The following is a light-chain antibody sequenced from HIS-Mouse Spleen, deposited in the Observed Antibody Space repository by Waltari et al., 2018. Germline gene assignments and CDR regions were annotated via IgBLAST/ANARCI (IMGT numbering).Light chain of an antibody. V-gene: IGLV2-23*01. CDR2: EGS. Sequence: QSALTHPAPVSGSPGRSLTISGTGTSSDVGSYNLVSWYQQHPGKAPKLMIYEGSKRPSGVSNRFSGSKSGSTASLTISGLQAEDEADYYCCSYAGSSTLVFGGGTK. CDR1: SSDVGSYNL. CDR3: CSYAGSSTLV. J-gene: IGLJ3*02.